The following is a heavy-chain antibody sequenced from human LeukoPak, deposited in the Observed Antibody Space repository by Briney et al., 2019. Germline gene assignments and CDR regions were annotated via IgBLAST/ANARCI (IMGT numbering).Heavy chain of an antibody. CDR1: GYTFTGYY. D-gene: IGHD6-19*01. Sequence: ASVKVSYKASGYTFTGYYMHWVRQAPGQGLEWMGRINPNSGGTNYAQKFQGRVTMTRDTSISPAYMELSRLRSDDTAVYYCARGIAVAGNLNWFDPWGQGTLVTVSS. CDR3: ARGIAVAGNLNWFDP. J-gene: IGHJ5*02. V-gene: IGHV1-2*06. CDR2: INPNSGGT.